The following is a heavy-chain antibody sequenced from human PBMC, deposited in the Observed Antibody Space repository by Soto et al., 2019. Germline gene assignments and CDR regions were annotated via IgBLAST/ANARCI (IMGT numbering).Heavy chain of an antibody. V-gene: IGHV1-69*13. J-gene: IGHJ4*02. CDR2: IIPIFGTA. Sequence: SVKVSCKASGGTFSSYAISWVRQAPGQGLEWMGGIIPIFGTANYAQKFQGRVTITADESTSTAYMELSSLRSEDTAVYYCATTRNQIQLWKSLTFDYWGQGTLVTVSS. CDR3: ATTRNQIQLWKSLTFDY. CDR1: GGTFSSYA. D-gene: IGHD5-18*01.